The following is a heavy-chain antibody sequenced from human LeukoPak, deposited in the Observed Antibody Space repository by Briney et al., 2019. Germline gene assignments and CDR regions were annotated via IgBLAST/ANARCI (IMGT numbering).Heavy chain of an antibody. V-gene: IGHV4-59*01. D-gene: IGHD1-14*01. CDR3: AKGGPEASAGLSWFDP. Sequence: SETLSLTCTVSGGSISSYYWYWMRQPPGKGLECIGYTYYSGNANYNPSLKSRVTISVDTSKNQFSLKLTSVTAADTAVYYCAKGGPEASAGLSWFDPWGQGTLVTVSS. J-gene: IGHJ5*02. CDR2: TYYSGNA. CDR1: GGSISSYY.